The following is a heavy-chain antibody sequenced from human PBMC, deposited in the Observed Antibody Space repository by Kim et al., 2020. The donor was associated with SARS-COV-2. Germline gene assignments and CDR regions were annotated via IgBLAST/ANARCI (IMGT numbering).Heavy chain of an antibody. Sequence: GGSLRLSCAASGFTFGDYAMSWVRQAPGKGLEWVGFIRSKAYGGTTEYAASVKGRFTISRDDSKIIAYLQRNSLKTEDTAVYYGTREGGSSSTSCYEFSYGMDGWGQGTTVTVSS. CDR2: IRSKAYGGTT. CDR1: GFTFGDYA. J-gene: IGHJ6*02. D-gene: IGHD2-2*01. V-gene: IGHV3-49*04. CDR3: TREGGSSSTSCYEFSYGMDG.